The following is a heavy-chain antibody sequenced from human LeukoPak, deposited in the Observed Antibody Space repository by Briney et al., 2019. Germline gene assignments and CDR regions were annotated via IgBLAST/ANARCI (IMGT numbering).Heavy chain of an antibody. J-gene: IGHJ3*02. D-gene: IGHD2/OR15-2a*01. CDR2: ISYDGSNK. Sequence: GGSLRLSCAASGFTFSSYAMHWVRQAPGKGLEWVAVISYDGSNKYHADSVKGRLTISRDNSKNTLYLQVNSLRAEDTAMYYCARNILFAFDIWGQGTMVTVSS. CDR3: ARNILFAFDI. CDR1: GFTFSSYA. V-gene: IGHV3-30*14.